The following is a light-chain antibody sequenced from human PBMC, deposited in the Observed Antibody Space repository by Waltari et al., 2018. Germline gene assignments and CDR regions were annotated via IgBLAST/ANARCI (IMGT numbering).Light chain of an antibody. V-gene: IGLV3-19*01. J-gene: IGLJ1*01. CDR2: DED. CDR3: NTRDISGDHLV. CDR1: GLRTFY. Sequence: SSEMTQEPAVSVALGQTVRITCQGGGLRTFYANWSQQKPGQAPLLVISDEDNRPSGIPDRFSGSRSGNTAFLTISGAQAEDEADYYCNTRDISGDHLVFGSGTKVTVL.